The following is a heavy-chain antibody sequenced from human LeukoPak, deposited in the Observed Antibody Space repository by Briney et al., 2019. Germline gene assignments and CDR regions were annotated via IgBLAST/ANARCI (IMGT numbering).Heavy chain of an antibody. J-gene: IGHJ4*02. D-gene: IGHD1-1*01. CDR1: GFNFNNYG. CDR2: IQPDGIDT. Sequence: PGGSLRPSCATSGFNFNNYGMHWVREPPGKGLEWVALIQPDGIDTYYADSVKGRFTVFRDNSKSTLYLQLNSLTPDDTAIYYCARRDRTTEFDYWGQGTLVTVSS. CDR3: ARRDRTTEFDY. V-gene: IGHV3-30*02.